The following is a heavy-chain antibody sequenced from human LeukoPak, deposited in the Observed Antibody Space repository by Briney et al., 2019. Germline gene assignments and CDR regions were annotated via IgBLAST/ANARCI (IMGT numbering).Heavy chain of an antibody. CDR2: INPNSGGT. D-gene: IGHD6-19*01. Sequence: ASVKVSCKASGYTFTGYYMHWVRQAPGQGLEWMGWINPNSGGTNYAQKFQGRVTMTRDTSISTAYMELSRLKSDDTAVYYCARGIRSGWYLPFDYWGQGTLVTVSS. V-gene: IGHV1-2*02. CDR3: ARGIRSGWYLPFDY. J-gene: IGHJ4*02. CDR1: GYTFTGYY.